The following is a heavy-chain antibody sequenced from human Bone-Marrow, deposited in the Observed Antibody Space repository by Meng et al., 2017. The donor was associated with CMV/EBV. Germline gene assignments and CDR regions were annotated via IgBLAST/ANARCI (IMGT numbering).Heavy chain of an antibody. J-gene: IGHJ4*02. D-gene: IGHD2-2*01. Sequence: GESLKISCAASGFNFSSYAMSWVRQAPGQGLEWVSGISGSGDSTYYADSVKGRFTISRDNSKNTLYLPMSSLRAEDTAVYSCVKVGFQLLSFDYWGQGTRVTGSS. CDR1: GFNFSSYA. CDR2: ISGSGDST. CDR3: VKVGFQLLSFDY. V-gene: IGHV3-23*01.